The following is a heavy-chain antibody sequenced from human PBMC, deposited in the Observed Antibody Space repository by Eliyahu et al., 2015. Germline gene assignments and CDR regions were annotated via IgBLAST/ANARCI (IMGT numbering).Heavy chain of an antibody. CDR3: AKPKDVDTYMDV. V-gene: IGHV3-30*18. J-gene: IGHJ6*03. Sequence: QAQLVESGGGVVQPGRSLRLSCAASGFTFSNSGMHWVRQAPGKGLEGVAVISYDGRNKYYVDSVKGRFTISRDNSKNTLYLQMNSLRAEDTAVYYCAKPKDVDTYMDVWGKGTTVTVSS. CDR1: GFTFSNSG. D-gene: IGHD5-18*01. CDR2: ISYDGRNK.